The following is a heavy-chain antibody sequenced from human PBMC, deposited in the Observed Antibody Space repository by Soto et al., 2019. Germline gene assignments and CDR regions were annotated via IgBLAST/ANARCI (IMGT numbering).Heavy chain of an antibody. J-gene: IGHJ4*02. CDR1: GCTVSSNY. CDR3: ARGSGYYYGYFDY. Sequence: PGVSLRLSCAASGCTVSSNYMSWVRQAPGKGLEWVSVIYSGGSTYYADSVKGRFTISRDNSKNTLYLQMNSLRAEDTAVYYCARGSGYYYGYFDYWGQGTLVTVSS. V-gene: IGHV3-53*01. CDR2: IYSGGST. D-gene: IGHD3-22*01.